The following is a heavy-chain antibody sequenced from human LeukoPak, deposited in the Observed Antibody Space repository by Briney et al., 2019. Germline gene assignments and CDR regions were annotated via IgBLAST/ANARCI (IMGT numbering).Heavy chain of an antibody. CDR2: ISYHGTNT. D-gene: IGHD5-18*01. CDR3: ARDGANTYGRAFDF. Sequence: PGGSLRLSCAASGFDFRSYAMHWVRQAPGKGLEWVSLISYHGTNTYYADSVKGRFTISRDNSKNTVWLQMTSLRVEDTAVYYCARDGANTYGRAFDFWGQGMQVTVSS. V-gene: IGHV3-30*04. J-gene: IGHJ4*02. CDR1: GFDFRSYA.